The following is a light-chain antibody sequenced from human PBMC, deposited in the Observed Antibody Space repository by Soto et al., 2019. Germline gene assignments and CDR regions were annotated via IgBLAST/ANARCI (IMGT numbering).Light chain of an antibody. J-gene: IGKJ2*01. CDR2: GAS. V-gene: IGKV3-15*01. CDR1: QSVSSN. CDR3: QQYNNWPYT. Sequence: EIVMTQSPATLSVSPGERATLSCRASQSVSSNLAWYQQKPGLAPRLLIYGASTRATGIPARFSGSGSGTEFTLTISSLQSEDFAAYSCQQYNNWPYTFGQGTKLEIK.